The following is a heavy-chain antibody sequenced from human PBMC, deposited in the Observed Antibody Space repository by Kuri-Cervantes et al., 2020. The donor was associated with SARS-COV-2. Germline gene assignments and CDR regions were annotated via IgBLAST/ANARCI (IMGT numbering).Heavy chain of an antibody. D-gene: IGHD2-2*01. J-gene: IGHJ4*02. CDR1: GFTFSSYA. Sequence: GGSLRLSCAASGFTFSSYAMHWVRQAPGKGLEWVSYISSSGSTIYYADSVKGRFTISRDNAKNSLYLQMNSLRAEDTAVYYCARYCSSTSCHRRPGVFDYWGQGTLVTVSS. V-gene: IGHV3-48*03. CDR2: ISSSGSTI. CDR3: ARYCSSTSCHRRPGVFDY.